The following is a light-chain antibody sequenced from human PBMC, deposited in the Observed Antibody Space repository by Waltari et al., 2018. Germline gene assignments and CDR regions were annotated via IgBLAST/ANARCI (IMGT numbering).Light chain of an antibody. CDR1: SGINVGTYR. CDR3: MIWHSSAWV. CDR2: YKSDSDK. V-gene: IGLV5-45*01. J-gene: IGLJ3*02. Sequence: QAVLTQPASLSASPGASASLTCTFRSGINVGTYRIYWYQHKPGSPPQYLLRYKSDSDKQQGSGVPSRFSGSKDASANAGILLISGLQSEDEADYYCMIWHSSAWVFGGGTKLTVL.